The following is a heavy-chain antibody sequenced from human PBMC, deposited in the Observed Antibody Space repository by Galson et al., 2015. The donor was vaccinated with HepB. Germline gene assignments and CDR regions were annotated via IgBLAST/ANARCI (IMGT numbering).Heavy chain of an antibody. D-gene: IGHD1-26*01. Sequence: SVKVSCKASGYTFTSFGLNWVRQAPGQGLEWMGWIRPHNGDTNYAQNFQSRVTLTTDTSTSTTYMELRSLRSDDTAVYYCARDQVPVGPAVADAFDVWGLGTMVTVSS. CDR1: GYTFTSFG. J-gene: IGHJ3*01. V-gene: IGHV1-18*01. CDR3: ARDQVPVGPAVADAFDV. CDR2: IRPHNGDT.